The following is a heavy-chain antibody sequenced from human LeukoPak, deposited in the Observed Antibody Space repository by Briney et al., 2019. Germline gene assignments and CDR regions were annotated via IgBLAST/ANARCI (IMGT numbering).Heavy chain of an antibody. Sequence: PSETLSLTCTVSGASISSNYWTWIRQPPGKGLEYIGYIYYTGGTNYNPSLKSRVTISVDTSRNQFSLKLSSVTAADRAVYFCAKYGGSGWVIDYWGQGTLVTVSS. J-gene: IGHJ4*02. CDR3: AKYGGSGWVIDY. CDR2: IYYTGGT. CDR1: GASISSNY. V-gene: IGHV4-59*08. D-gene: IGHD6-19*01.